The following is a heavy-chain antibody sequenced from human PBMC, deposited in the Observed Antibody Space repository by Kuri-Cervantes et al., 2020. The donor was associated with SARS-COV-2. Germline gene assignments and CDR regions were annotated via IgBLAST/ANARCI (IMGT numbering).Heavy chain of an antibody. Sequence: SVKVSCKASGFTFTSSATQWVRQARGQRLEWIGWIVVGSGNTNYAQKFQERVTITRDMSTSTAYMELSSLRSEDMAVYYCATDFGYSSSSHADYWGQGTLVTVSS. D-gene: IGHD6-6*01. CDR3: ATDFGYSSSSHADY. V-gene: IGHV1-58*02. CDR2: IVVGSGNT. J-gene: IGHJ4*02. CDR1: GFTFTSSA.